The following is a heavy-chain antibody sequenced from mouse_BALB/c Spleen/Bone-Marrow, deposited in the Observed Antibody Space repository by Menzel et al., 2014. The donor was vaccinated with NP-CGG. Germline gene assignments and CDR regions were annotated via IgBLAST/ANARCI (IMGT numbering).Heavy chain of an antibody. J-gene: IGHJ4*01. Sequence: QVQLKESGPGLVAPSQSLSITCTVSGFSLTSYSVHWVRQPPGKGLEWLGVIWAGGSTNYNSALMSRLSISKDNSKSQVFLKMSSLQTDDTAMFYCARDDDSYAMDYWGQGTPVTVSS. CDR1: GFSLTSYS. V-gene: IGHV2-9*02. CDR2: IWAGGST. CDR3: ARDDDSYAMDY. D-gene: IGHD2-3*01.